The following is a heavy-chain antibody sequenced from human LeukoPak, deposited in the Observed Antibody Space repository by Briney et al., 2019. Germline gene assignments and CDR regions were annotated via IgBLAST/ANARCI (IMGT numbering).Heavy chain of an antibody. CDR2: ISSSSSYI. CDR3: ARDLAGYSSGWTPTDY. CDR1: GFTFSSYS. Sequence: GGSLRLSCAASGFTFSSYSMNWVRQAPGKGLEWLSSISSSSSYIYYADSVKGRFTISRDNAKNSLYLQMNSLRAEDTAVYYCARDLAGYSSGWTPTDYWGQGTLVTVSS. J-gene: IGHJ4*02. V-gene: IGHV3-21*01. D-gene: IGHD6-19*01.